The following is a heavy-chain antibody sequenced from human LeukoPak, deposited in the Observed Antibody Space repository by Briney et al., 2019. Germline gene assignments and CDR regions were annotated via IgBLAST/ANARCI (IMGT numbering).Heavy chain of an antibody. J-gene: IGHJ4*02. CDR1: GFTFSTNS. CDR3: ARENGEAFDY. V-gene: IGHV3-21*01. CDR2: IGPSSTSI. Sequence: KTGGSLRLSCAASGFTFSTNSMNWVRQAPGKGQEWVSSIGPSSTSIYYADSLKGRFTISRDNAKNSLYLQMNSLRAEDTAVYYCARENGEAFDYWGQGTLVTVSS. D-gene: IGHD4-17*01.